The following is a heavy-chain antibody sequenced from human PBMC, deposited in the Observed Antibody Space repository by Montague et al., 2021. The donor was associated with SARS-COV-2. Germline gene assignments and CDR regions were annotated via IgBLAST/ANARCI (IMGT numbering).Heavy chain of an antibody. CDR2: VHYTGST. J-gene: IGHJ4*02. D-gene: IGHD1-1*01. Sequence: SETLSLTCEVSGGSMSGYYWTWIRQSPGKALESIGYVHYTGSTKYNPSLKTRVSLSLDTPKNHFSLHLSSVTAADTAIYFCARAQNTCFIANCVNYFDVWGLGALVTVSS. V-gene: IGHV4-59*01. CDR3: ARAQNTCFIANCVNYFDV. CDR1: GGSMSGYY.